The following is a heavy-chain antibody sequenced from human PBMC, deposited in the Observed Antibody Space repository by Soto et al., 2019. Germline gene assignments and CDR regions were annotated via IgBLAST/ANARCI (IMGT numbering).Heavy chain of an antibody. D-gene: IGHD1-26*01. Sequence: QVQLVESGGGLVKPGGSLRLSCAASGFTFSDYYMSWIRQAPGKGLEWVSYISSSSSYTNYADSVKGRFTISRDNAKNSMYLQMNSLRAEDTAVYYCARGAVGAIRYYFDYWGQGTLVTVSS. CDR3: ARGAVGAIRYYFDY. J-gene: IGHJ4*02. V-gene: IGHV3-11*06. CDR1: GFTFSDYY. CDR2: ISSSSSYT.